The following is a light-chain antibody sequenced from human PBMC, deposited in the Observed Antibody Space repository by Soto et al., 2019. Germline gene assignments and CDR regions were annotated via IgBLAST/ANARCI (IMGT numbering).Light chain of an antibody. J-gene: IGKJ1*01. CDR1: QSLLHSNGSNY. CDR3: MQALPTSWT. V-gene: IGKV2-28*01. CDR2: LGS. Sequence: DIVMTQSPLSLPVTPGEPSSLSCRSSQSLLHSNGSNYLDWYLQKPGQSPQLLIYLGSNRASGVPDRLSGSGSGTDFPMKSSRVEAEDVGVYYCMQALPTSWTGGQGPMVDIK.